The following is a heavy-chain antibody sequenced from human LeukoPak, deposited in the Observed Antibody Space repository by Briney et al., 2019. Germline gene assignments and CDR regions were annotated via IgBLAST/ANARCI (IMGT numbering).Heavy chain of an antibody. Sequence: GGSVRLSCAASVFTFISYGIHWVRHAPGKGLEWVAVISSDGSNKYYADSVKGRFTISRDNSKNTLYLQMNSLRAEDTAVYYCAKDSVNTTYSSSWYGYYYYYYGMDVWGQGTTVTVSS. CDR2: ISSDGSNK. J-gene: IGHJ6*02. D-gene: IGHD6-13*01. V-gene: IGHV3-30*18. CDR1: VFTFISYG. CDR3: AKDSVNTTYSSSWYGYYYYYYGMDV.